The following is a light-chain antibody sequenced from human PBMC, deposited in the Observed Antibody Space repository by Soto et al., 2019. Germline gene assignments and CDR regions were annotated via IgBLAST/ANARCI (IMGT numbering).Light chain of an antibody. J-gene: IGKJ5*01. CDR2: GAS. Sequence: EIVLTQSPGTLSLSPGEGATLSCRASQSVSSSFLAWYQQKRGQPPRLLIYGASNRATGIPDRFSGSGSGTDFTLTLSRVEPDDFAVYSCQHFRASGQGTRREIK. V-gene: IGKV3-20*01. CDR1: QSVSSSF. CDR3: QHFRA.